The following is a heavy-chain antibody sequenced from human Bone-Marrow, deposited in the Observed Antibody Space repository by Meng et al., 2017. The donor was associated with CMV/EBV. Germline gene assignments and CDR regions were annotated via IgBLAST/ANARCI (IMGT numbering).Heavy chain of an antibody. Sequence: GSLRLSCTVSGGSISSSSYYWGWIRQPPGKGLEWIGSIYYSGSTYYNPSLKSRVTISVDTSKNQFSLQLNSVTPEDTAVYYCARGHVGVVPFDGMDVWGQGTTVTVSS. CDR2: IYYSGST. CDR3: ARGHVGVVPFDGMDV. V-gene: IGHV4-39*07. D-gene: IGHD3-3*01. CDR1: GGSISSSSYY. J-gene: IGHJ6*02.